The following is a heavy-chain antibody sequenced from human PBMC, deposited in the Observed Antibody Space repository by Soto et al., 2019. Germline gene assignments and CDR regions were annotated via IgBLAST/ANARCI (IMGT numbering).Heavy chain of an antibody. J-gene: IGHJ4*02. Sequence: EVQLLESGGGLVQPGGSLRLSCAASGFTFSSYAMSWVRQAPGKGLEWVSGISGSGGTTYHADSVKGRFTISRDNSKNTLYLQMNSLRAEDTALYYCAKDRLGATPYFFDYWGQGTLVTVSS. CDR3: AKDRLGATPYFFDY. CDR2: ISGSGGTT. D-gene: IGHD1-26*01. CDR1: GFTFSSYA. V-gene: IGHV3-23*01.